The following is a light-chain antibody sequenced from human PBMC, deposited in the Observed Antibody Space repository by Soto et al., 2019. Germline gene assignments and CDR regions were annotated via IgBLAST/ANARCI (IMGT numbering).Light chain of an antibody. J-gene: IGLJ1*01. CDR3: QSYDSSLSGV. CDR1: SSNIGAGYD. CDR2: GNS. Sequence: QSVLTQPPSVSGAPGRRVTISCTGSSSNIGAGYDVHWYQQFPGTAPKLLIYGNSNRPSGVPDRFSGSKSGTSASLAITGLQAEDEADYYCQSYDSSLSGVFGSGTRSPS. V-gene: IGLV1-40*01.